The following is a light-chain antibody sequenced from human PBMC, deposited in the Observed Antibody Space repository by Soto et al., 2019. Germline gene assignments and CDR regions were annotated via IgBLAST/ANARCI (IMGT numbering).Light chain of an antibody. Sequence: QSALTQPASVSGSPGQSITISCTGTSSDVGAYNYVSWYQQHPGKAPKLMIYEVSNRPSGVSNRFSGSKSVNTASLTISGLQAEDEADYYCSSYTTISSVVFGGGTKLTVL. J-gene: IGLJ2*01. CDR3: SSYTTISSVV. CDR1: SSDVGAYNY. V-gene: IGLV2-14*01. CDR2: EVS.